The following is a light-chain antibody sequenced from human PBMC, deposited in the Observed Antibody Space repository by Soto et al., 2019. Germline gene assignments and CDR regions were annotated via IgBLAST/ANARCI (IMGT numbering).Light chain of an antibody. CDR3: QKYNSAPQT. CDR1: QGSIDD. J-gene: IGKJ1*01. CDR2: AAS. V-gene: IGKV1-27*01. Sequence: DIQMTQSPSSLSASVGDRVTITCRATQGSIDDVAWYQQKPGKAPKLLIYAASTLQSGVPSRFSGSGSGTDFTLTISSLQPEDFATYYCQKYNSAPQTFGQGTKVEIK.